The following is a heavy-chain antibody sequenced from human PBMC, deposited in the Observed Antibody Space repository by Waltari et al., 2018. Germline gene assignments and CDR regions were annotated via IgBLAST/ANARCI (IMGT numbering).Heavy chain of an antibody. CDR3: ARSSRGSDY. V-gene: IGHV3-48*04. Sequence: EVQLVESGGGLVQPGGSLRLSCAASGFTFSSYSMNWVRQAPVKGLELVSDVSRSMRTIYYADSVKGRFTLARENAKNSLYLQMNSLRAEDTAVYYCARSSRGSDYWGQGTLVTVSS. D-gene: IGHD3-10*01. CDR2: VSRSMRTI. CDR1: GFTFSSYS. J-gene: IGHJ4*02.